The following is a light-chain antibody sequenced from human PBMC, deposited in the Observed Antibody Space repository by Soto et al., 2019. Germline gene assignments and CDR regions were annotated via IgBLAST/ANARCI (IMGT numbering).Light chain of an antibody. CDR2: DAS. V-gene: IGKV3-20*01. CDR3: QQYGSSRWT. CDR1: QSVSSSY. J-gene: IGKJ1*01. Sequence: EIVLTQSPGTLSLSPGERANLSCRASQSVSSSYLAWYQQKPGQAPRLLIYDASNRATGIPARFGGSRSGTDFTLTISRLEPEDFAVYYCQQYGSSRWTFGQGTKVDIK.